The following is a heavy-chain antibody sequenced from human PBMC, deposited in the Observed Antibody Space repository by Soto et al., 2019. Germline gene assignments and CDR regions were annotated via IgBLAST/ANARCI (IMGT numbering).Heavy chain of an antibody. D-gene: IGHD6-6*01. CDR2: ISSSSSYI. V-gene: IGHV3-21*01. CDR3: ARLPVAASPSPYYYGMDV. Sequence: PVGSLRLSCASSVFTFSSYSMNWVRQAPGKGLEWVSSISSSSSYIYYADSVKGRFTISRDNAKNSLYLQMNSLRAEDTAVYYCARLPVAASPSPYYYGMDVWGQGTTVTVSS. CDR1: VFTFSSYS. J-gene: IGHJ6*01.